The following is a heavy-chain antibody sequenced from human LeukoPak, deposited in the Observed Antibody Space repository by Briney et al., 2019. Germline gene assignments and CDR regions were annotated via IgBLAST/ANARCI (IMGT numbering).Heavy chain of an antibody. CDR3: VGDGYRNAFDI. D-gene: IGHD5-12*01. CDR2: ISSSSSYI. J-gene: IGHJ3*02. V-gene: IGHV3-21*01. CDR1: GFTFSSYS. Sequence: GGSLRLSCAASGFTFSSYSMNWVRQAPGKGLEWVSSISSSSSYIYYADSVEGRFTISKDNAKNSLYLQMSSLRAEDTAVYYCVGDGYRNAFDIWGQGTMVTVSS.